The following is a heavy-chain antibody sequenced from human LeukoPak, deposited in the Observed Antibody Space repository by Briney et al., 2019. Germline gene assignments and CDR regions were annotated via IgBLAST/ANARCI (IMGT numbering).Heavy chain of an antibody. D-gene: IGHD2-15*01. Sequence: ASVKVSCKASGGTFSSYAISWVRQAPGQGLEWMGGIIPIFGTANYAQKFQGRVTITADESTSTAYMELSSLRSEDTAVYYCAREGGYCSGGSCYVIYWGPGTLVTVSS. CDR3: AREGGYCSGGSCYVIY. J-gene: IGHJ4*02. CDR2: IIPIFGTA. V-gene: IGHV1-69*13. CDR1: GGTFSSYA.